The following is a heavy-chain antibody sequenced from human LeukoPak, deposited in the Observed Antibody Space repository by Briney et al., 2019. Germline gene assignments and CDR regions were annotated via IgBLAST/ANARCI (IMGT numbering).Heavy chain of an antibody. Sequence: SETLSLTCSDSGGSISSRSYYWGWIRQSPGKGLEWIGSMYYSWSTDYNPSPESRTTISVDTSKNHFSLRLSSVTAADTAVYYCARHVNWNYGYYYYMDVWGKGTTVTVSS. J-gene: IGHJ6*03. D-gene: IGHD1-7*01. V-gene: IGHV4-39*01. CDR1: GGSISSRSYY. CDR3: ARHVNWNYGYYYYMDV. CDR2: MYYSWST.